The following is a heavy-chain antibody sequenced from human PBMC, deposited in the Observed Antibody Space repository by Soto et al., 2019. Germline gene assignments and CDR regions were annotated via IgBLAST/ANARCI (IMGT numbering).Heavy chain of an antibody. J-gene: IGHJ4*02. CDR3: ARVQMATIYFDY. CDR2: IYRSGTT. D-gene: IGHD5-12*01. CDR1: GDSINTYY. Sequence: QVQLQESGPGLVKPSETLSLTCTVSGDSINTYYWSWIRQPPGKGLEWIGHIYRSGTTRYNPAVEHRFTISVATSKSQFSLELSAVTAADTAVYYCARVQMATIYFDYWGQGILVTVSS. V-gene: IGHV4-59*01.